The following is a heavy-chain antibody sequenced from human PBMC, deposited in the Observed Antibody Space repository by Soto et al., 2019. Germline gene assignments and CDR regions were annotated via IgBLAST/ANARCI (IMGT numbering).Heavy chain of an antibody. CDR1: GGSFSGYY. CDR2: INHSGST. CDR3: AREGDNHYYHSNTTPFQS. V-gene: IGHV4-34*01. D-gene: IGHD3-22*01. Sequence: LTCAVYGGSFSGYYWSWIRQPPGKGLEWIGEINHSGSTNYNPSLKSRVTISVDTSKNQFSLKLSSVTAADTAVYYCAREGDNHYYHSNTTPFQSWGQGTPVTVS. J-gene: IGHJ1*01.